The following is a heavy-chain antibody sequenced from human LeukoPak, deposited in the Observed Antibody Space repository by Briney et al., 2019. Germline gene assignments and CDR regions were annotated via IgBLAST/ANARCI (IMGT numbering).Heavy chain of an antibody. D-gene: IGHD4-17*01. V-gene: IGHV3-23*01. CDR1: GFIFDDYT. J-gene: IGHJ4*02. Sequence: GGSLRLSCAASGFIFDDYTTHWVRQAPGKGLEWVSGISGSGGSTYYSDSVKGRFTISRDNSKNTLYVQMNSLRAEDTAVYYCARGTTVTTTPFDYWGRGTLVTVSS. CDR3: ARGTTVTTTPFDY. CDR2: ISGSGGST.